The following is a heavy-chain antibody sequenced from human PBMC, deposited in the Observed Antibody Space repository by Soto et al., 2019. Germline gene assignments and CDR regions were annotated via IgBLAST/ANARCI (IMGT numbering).Heavy chain of an antibody. D-gene: IGHD2-2*01. CDR3: AKLGQLLARSYFDY. V-gene: IGHV4-39*01. CDR2: IYYSGTT. Sequence: QLQLQESGPGLVKPSETLSLTCTVSGGSLSSTGYYWGWVRQPPEKGLEWIGSIYYSGTTYYNPSLKCRVKISVDTSMTQSPPQTTVVTAAGTAVCYGAKLGQLLARSYFDYWGQGALVTVSS. CDR1: GGSLSSTGYY. J-gene: IGHJ4*02.